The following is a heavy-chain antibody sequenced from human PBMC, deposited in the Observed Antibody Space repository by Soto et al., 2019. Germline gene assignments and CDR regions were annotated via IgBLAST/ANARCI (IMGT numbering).Heavy chain of an antibody. CDR2: INAGNGNT. Sequence: QVQLVQSGAEVKKPGASVKVSCKASGYTLTSYAMHCVRQAPGQRLEWMGWINAGNGNTKYSQTFQGRVTITRDTSASTAYMALSRLRSEATAVYSCARVAVDSGYFPLDYWGHGTLVTV. CDR1: GYTLTSYA. V-gene: IGHV1-3*01. D-gene: IGHD5-12*01. CDR3: ARVAVDSGYFPLDY. J-gene: IGHJ4*01.